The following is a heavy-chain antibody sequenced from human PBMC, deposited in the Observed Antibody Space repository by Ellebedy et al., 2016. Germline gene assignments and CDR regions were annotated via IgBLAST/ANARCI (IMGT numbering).Heavy chain of an antibody. CDR1: GFTFDDYA. D-gene: IGHD6-19*01. CDR3: AKGSGWSYYYYGMDV. J-gene: IGHJ6*02. Sequence: SLKISXAASGFTFDDYAMHWVRQAPGKGLEWVSGISWNSGSIGYADSVKGRFTISRDNAKNSLYLQMNSLRAEDTALYYCAKGSGWSYYYYGMDVWGQGTTVTVSS. V-gene: IGHV3-9*01. CDR2: ISWNSGSI.